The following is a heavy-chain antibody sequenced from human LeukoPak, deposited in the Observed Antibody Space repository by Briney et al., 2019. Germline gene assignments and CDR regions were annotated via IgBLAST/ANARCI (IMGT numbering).Heavy chain of an antibody. J-gene: IGHJ5*02. CDR1: GYTFTSYD. CDR3: ARGVVPAAPAIGFDP. V-gene: IGHV1-8*01. D-gene: IGHD2-2*01. CDR2: MNPNSGNT. Sequence: ASVKVSCKASGYTFTSYDINWVRQATGQGLAWMGWMNPNSGNTGYAQKFQGRVTMTRNTSISTAYMELSSLRSEDTAVYYCARGVVPAAPAIGFDPWGQGTLVTVSS.